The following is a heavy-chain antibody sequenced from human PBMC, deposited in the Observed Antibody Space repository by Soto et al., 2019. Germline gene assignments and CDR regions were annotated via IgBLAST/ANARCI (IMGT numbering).Heavy chain of an antibody. CDR1: GGSISSSSYY. CDR2: IYYSGST. Sequence: SETLSLTCTVSGGSISSSSYYWGWIRQPPGKGLEWIGSIYYSGSTYYNPSLKSRVTISVDTSKNQFSLKLSSVTAADTAVYYCAGSSGWYEYFDYWGQGTLVTVS. D-gene: IGHD6-19*01. J-gene: IGHJ4*02. CDR3: AGSSGWYEYFDY. V-gene: IGHV4-39*01.